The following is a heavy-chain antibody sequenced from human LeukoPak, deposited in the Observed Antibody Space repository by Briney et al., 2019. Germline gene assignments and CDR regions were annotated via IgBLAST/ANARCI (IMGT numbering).Heavy chain of an antibody. CDR3: ARRGGDATVHQEDFDY. CDR1: GFTFNIYT. D-gene: IGHD1-26*01. V-gene: IGHV3-21*01. CDR2: ISSTSSDI. J-gene: IGHJ4*02. Sequence: PGGSLRLSCAASGFTFNIYTINWVRQASGEGLEWVSSISSTSSDIHYADSVKGRFNIFRDNAKISLYLQMSSLRADDKVLYCCARRGGDATVHQEDFDYWGQGTLVSVSS.